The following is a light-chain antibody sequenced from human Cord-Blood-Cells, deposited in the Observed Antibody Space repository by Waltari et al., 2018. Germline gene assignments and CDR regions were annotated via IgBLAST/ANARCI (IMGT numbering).Light chain of an antibody. CDR1: RSDVGGYNF. CDR2: DVS. J-gene: IGLJ2*01. Sequence: QSALTQPASVSGSPGQSITILCPGTRSDVGGYNFFSWYQQHPGKAPKLMIYDVSKRPSGVSNRFSGSKSGNTASLTISGLQAEDEADYYCSSYTSSSTLVVFGGGTKLTVL. V-gene: IGLV2-14*01. CDR3: SSYTSSSTLVV.